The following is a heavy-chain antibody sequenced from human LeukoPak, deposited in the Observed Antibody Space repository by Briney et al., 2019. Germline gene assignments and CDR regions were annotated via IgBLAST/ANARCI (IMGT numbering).Heavy chain of an antibody. D-gene: IGHD3-22*01. CDR3: ARERYDRRGCAFDY. CDR2: MNNSGISI. V-gene: IGHV3-48*03. CDR1: GFTFRSYE. J-gene: IGHJ4*02. Sequence: GGSLRLSCAASGFTFRSYEMNWLRQAPGKGLEWVSVMNNSGISIFYADSVNGRFTISRDNAKNSLFLQMSSLRAEATAVYNCARERYDRRGCAFDYWGQGTLVTVSS.